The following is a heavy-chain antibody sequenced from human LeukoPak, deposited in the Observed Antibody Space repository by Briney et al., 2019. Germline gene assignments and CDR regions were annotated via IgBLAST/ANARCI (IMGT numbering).Heavy chain of an antibody. V-gene: IGHV4-34*01. CDR1: GGSFSGYY. J-gene: IGHJ4*02. CDR2: INHTGST. D-gene: IGHD3-22*01. Sequence: SSETLSLTCAVYGGSFSGYYWSWIRQPPGKGLEWIGEINHTGSTNYNPSLKSRVTISVDTSKNQFSLKLSSVTAADTAVYYCAVATGDYYDSSGGFDYWGQGTLVTVSS. CDR3: AVATGDYYDSSGGFDY.